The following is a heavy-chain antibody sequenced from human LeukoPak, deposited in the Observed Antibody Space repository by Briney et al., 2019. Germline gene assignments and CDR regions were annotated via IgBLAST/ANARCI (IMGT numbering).Heavy chain of an antibody. CDR3: ASRAGYSSSWQTYYYYYYMDV. CDR1: GGTFSSYA. V-gene: IGHV1-69*13. CDR2: IIPIFGTA. D-gene: IGHD6-13*01. J-gene: IGHJ6*03. Sequence: ASVRVSCKASGGTFSSYAISWVRQAPGQGLEWMGGIIPIFGTANYAQKFQGRVTITADESTSTAYMELSSLRSEDTAVYYCASRAGYSSSWQTYYYYYYMDVWGKGTTVTVSS.